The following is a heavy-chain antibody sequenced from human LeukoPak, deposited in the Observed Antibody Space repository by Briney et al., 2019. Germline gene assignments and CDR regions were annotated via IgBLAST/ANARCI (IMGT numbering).Heavy chain of an antibody. D-gene: IGHD6-13*01. V-gene: IGHV4-59*01. CDR1: GGSISSYY. CDR3: ARGSSSWLHG. Sequence: SETLSLTCTVSGGSISSYYWSWIRQPPGKGLEWIGYIYYSGSINYNPSLKSRVTISVDTSKNQFSLKLSSVTAADTAVYYCARGSSSWLHGWGQGTLVTVSS. CDR2: IYYSGSI. J-gene: IGHJ4*02.